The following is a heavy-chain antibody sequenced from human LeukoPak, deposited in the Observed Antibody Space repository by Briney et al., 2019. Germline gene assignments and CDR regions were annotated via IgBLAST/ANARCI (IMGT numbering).Heavy chain of an antibody. CDR1: GFTFSNYG. Sequence: PGGSLRLSCAASGFTFSNYGMSWVRQAPGKGLEWVSAISDSGAGTYYADSVKGRFTISRDNSKNTLYLQMNSLRAEDTVVYYCAKDRVATERYYMDVWGKGTTVTISS. J-gene: IGHJ6*03. V-gene: IGHV3-23*01. CDR3: AKDRVATERYYMDV. CDR2: ISDSGAGT. D-gene: IGHD6-13*01.